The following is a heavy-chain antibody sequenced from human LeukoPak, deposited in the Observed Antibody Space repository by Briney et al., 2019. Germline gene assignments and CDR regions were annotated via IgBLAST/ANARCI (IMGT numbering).Heavy chain of an antibody. D-gene: IGHD3-22*01. CDR2: IWYDGSNK. CDR3: AKDSVYYDSSPGY. Sequence: PGRSLRLSCAASGFTFSSYGMHWVRQAPGKGLEWVAVIWYDGSNKYYADYVKGRFTISRDNSKNTLYLQMNSLRAEDTAVYYCAKDSVYYDSSPGYWGQGTLVTVSS. V-gene: IGHV3-33*06. J-gene: IGHJ4*02. CDR1: GFTFSSYG.